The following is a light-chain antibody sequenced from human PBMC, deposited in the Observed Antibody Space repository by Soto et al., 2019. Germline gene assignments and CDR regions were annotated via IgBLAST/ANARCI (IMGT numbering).Light chain of an antibody. V-gene: IGKV1-27*01. CDR3: QQSYNGPFT. J-gene: IGKJ3*01. CDR1: QGISNY. CDR2: AAS. Sequence: DIQMTQSPFSLSASVGDRVTITCLASQGISNYLAWYQQKPGTVPKLLISAASTLQTGVPSRFSGSGSGTDFTLTISSLQPEDFATYYCQQSYNGPFTFGPGTKVDIK.